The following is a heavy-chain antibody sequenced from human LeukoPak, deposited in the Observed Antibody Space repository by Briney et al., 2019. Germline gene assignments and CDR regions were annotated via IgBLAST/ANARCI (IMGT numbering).Heavy chain of an antibody. J-gene: IGHJ3*02. D-gene: IGHD3-22*01. CDR2: INPNSGGT. CDR3: ARAAGGYVAFDI. V-gene: IGHV1-2*02. CDR1: GYTFTGYY. Sequence: ASVTVSCKASGYTFTGYYMHWVRQAPGQGLEWMGWINPNSGGTNYAQKFQGRVTMTRDTSISTAYMELSRLRSDDTAVYYCARAAGGYVAFDIWGQGTMVTVSS.